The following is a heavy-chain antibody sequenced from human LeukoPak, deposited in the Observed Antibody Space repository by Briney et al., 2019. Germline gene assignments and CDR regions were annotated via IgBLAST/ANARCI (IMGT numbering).Heavy chain of an antibody. Sequence: ASVKVSCKASGGTFSSYAISWVRQAPGQGLEWMGGIIPIFGTANYAQKFQGRVTITTDESTSTAYMELSSLRSEDTAVYYCARGYCTNGVCKLGYYYYMDVWGKGTTVTVSS. D-gene: IGHD2-8*01. J-gene: IGHJ6*03. CDR1: GGTFSSYA. CDR2: IIPIFGTA. V-gene: IGHV1-69*05. CDR3: ARGYCTNGVCKLGYYYYMDV.